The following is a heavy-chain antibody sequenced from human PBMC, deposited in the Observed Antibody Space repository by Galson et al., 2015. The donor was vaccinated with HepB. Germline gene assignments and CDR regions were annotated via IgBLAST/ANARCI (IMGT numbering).Heavy chain of an antibody. CDR2: IIPIFGTA. Sequence: SCKASGGTFSSYAISWVRQAPGQGLEWMGGIIPIFGTANYAQKFQGRVTITADESTSTAYMELSSLRSEDTAVYYCASPRLAYCGGDCYFAFDIWGQGTMVTVSS. V-gene: IGHV1-69*01. J-gene: IGHJ3*02. D-gene: IGHD2-21*02. CDR1: GGTFSSYA. CDR3: ASPRLAYCGGDCYFAFDI.